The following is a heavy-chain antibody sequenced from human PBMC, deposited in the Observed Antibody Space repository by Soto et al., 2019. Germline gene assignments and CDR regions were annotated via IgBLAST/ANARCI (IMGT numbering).Heavy chain of an antibody. CDR3: AHGSCISADCYPNPYLDY. Sequence: QITLKESGPTLVKPTQTLTLTCTFSGFSLSTTAEGVGWIRQPPGKALEWLALISWDDDERYSPSLKSRLTITKDTSKNQVVRTMTNVDPVDTATYSCAHGSCISADCYPNPYLDYWGQGILVTVSS. V-gene: IGHV2-5*02. CDR2: ISWDDDE. J-gene: IGHJ4*02. CDR1: GFSLSTTAEG. D-gene: IGHD2-2*01.